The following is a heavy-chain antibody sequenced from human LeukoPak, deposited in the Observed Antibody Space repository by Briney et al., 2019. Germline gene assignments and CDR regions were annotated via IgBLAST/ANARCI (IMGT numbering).Heavy chain of an antibody. CDR3: AKGRDYVPTHFDY. CDR2: ISGSGGST. V-gene: IGHV3-23*01. CDR1: GFTFSSYA. D-gene: IGHD4-17*01. J-gene: IGHJ4*02. Sequence: PGGSLRLSCAASGFTFSSYAMSWVRQAPGKGLEWVSAISGSGGSTYYADSVKVRFTISRDNSKNTLYLQMNSLRAEDTAVYYCAKGRDYVPTHFDYWGQGTLVTVSS.